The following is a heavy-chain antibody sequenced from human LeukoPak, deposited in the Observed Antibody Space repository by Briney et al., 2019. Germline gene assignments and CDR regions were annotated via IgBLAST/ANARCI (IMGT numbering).Heavy chain of an antibody. CDR2: IYHSGST. D-gene: IGHD5-12*01. Sequence: PSETLSLTCTVSGYSISSGYYWGWIRQPPGKGLEWIGSIYHSGSTYYNPSLKSRVTVSVDTSKNQFSLKLSSVTAADTAVYYCARVNWSGYDFRGAFDIWGQGTMVTVSS. CDR1: GYSISSGYY. CDR3: ARVNWSGYDFRGAFDI. V-gene: IGHV4-38-2*02. J-gene: IGHJ3*02.